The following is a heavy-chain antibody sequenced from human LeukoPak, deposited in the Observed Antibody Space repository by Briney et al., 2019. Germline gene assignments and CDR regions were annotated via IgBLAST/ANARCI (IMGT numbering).Heavy chain of an antibody. Sequence: GGSLRLSCAASGFTFSSYAMHWVRQAPGKGLEWVAVILYDGSNKYYADSVKGRFTISRDNSKNTLYLQMNSLRAEDTAVYYCAKGGCDGDFCLDFDYWGQGTLVTVSS. J-gene: IGHJ4*02. D-gene: IGHD4-17*01. V-gene: IGHV3-30-3*01. CDR2: ILYDGSNK. CDR3: AKGGCDGDFCLDFDY. CDR1: GFTFSSYA.